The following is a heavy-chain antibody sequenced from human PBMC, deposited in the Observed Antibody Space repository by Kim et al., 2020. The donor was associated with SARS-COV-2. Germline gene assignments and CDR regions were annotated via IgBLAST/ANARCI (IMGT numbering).Heavy chain of an antibody. D-gene: IGHD3-22*01. CDR3: TTDEGWLDSSGYYYRDDY. Sequence: GGSLRLSCAASGFTFSNAWMSWVRQAPGKGLEWVGRIKSKTDGGTTDYAAPVKGRFTISRDDSKNTLYLQMNSLKTEDTAEYYCTTDEGWLDSSGYYYRDDYWGQGTLVTVSS. J-gene: IGHJ4*02. V-gene: IGHV3-15*01. CDR2: IKSKTDGGTT. CDR1: GFTFSNAW.